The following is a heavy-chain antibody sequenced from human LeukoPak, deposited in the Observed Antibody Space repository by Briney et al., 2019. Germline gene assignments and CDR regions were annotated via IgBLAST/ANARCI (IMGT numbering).Heavy chain of an antibody. CDR3: ARHGFWSGYNYVLDY. CDR1: GHSISSGYY. D-gene: IGHD3-3*01. CDR2: IYHSGST. V-gene: IGHV4-38-2*01. Sequence: SETLYLTCAVSGHSISSGYYWGWIRQPPGKGLEWIGNIYHSGSTYYNPSLKSRVTISVDTSKNQFSLKLSSVTAADTAVYYCARHGFWSGYNYVLDYWGQGTLVTVSS. J-gene: IGHJ4*02.